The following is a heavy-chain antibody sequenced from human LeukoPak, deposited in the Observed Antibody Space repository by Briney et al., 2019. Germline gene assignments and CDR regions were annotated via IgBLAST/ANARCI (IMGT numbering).Heavy chain of an antibody. J-gene: IGHJ4*02. CDR1: GGSISSYY. CDR2: IYTSGST. V-gene: IGHV4-4*09. D-gene: IGHD3-10*01. CDR3: ARSSWFGELSLDY. Sequence: SETLSLTCTVSGGSISSYYWSWIRQPPGKGLEWIGYIYTSGSTNYNPSLKSRVTISVDTSKNQFSLKLSSVTAADTAVYYCARSSWFGELSLDYWGQGTLLTVSS.